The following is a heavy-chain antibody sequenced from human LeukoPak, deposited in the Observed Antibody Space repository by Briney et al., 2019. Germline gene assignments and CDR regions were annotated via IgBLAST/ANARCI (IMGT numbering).Heavy chain of an antibody. J-gene: IGHJ3*02. CDR3: AKFRKPMALLDAFDI. Sequence: PGGSLRLSCAASGFTFSNYAMSWVRPAPGKGREWVSAISGSGTTTYYAPSAKGRFTISRDNSKNMLYLQMNSLRAEDTAVYFCAKFRKPMALLDAFDIWGQGTMVTVSS. CDR1: GFTFSNYA. CDR2: ISGSGTTT. D-gene: IGHD1-14*01. V-gene: IGHV3-23*01.